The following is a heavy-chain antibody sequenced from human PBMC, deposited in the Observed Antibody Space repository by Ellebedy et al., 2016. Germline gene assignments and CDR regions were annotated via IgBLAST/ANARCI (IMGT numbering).Heavy chain of an antibody. Sequence: GESLKISXAASGFTFSTYAMSWVRQAPGKGLEWVSVISGSGGSTDYADSVKGRFTISRDNSKNTLYLQMNSLRAEDTAVYYCAKGCSSTSCYLLYNMDVWGKGTTVTVSS. V-gene: IGHV3-23*01. CDR1: GFTFSTYA. CDR2: ISGSGGST. J-gene: IGHJ6*03. CDR3: AKGCSSTSCYLLYNMDV. D-gene: IGHD2-2*01.